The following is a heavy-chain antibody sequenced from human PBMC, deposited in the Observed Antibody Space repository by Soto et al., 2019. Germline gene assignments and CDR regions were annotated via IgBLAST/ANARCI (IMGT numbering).Heavy chain of an antibody. D-gene: IGHD3-3*01. J-gene: IGHJ5*02. CDR1: GGSISSGGYY. Sequence: SETLSLTCTVSGGSISSGGYYWSWIRQHPGKGLEWTGYIYYSGSTYYNPSLKSRVTISVDTSKNQFSLKLSSVTAADTAVYYCARVFHYDFWSGYVNWFDPWGQGTLVTVSS. V-gene: IGHV4-31*03. CDR3: ARVFHYDFWSGYVNWFDP. CDR2: IYYSGST.